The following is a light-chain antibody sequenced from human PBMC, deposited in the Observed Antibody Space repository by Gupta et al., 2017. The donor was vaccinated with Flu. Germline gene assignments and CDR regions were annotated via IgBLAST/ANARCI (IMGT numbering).Light chain of an antibody. CDR2: DAS. CDR3: QQRSTSVT. Sequence: EIVLTQSPATLSLSPGERATLSCRASQSVSSYLAWYQQKPGQAHRLIIYDASNRASGTPDRFSGSGCAKDFTLTSSRREYEDFAVYYEQQRSTSVTFGQGTLMDIK. CDR1: QSVSSY. J-gene: IGKJ5*01. V-gene: IGKV3-11*01.